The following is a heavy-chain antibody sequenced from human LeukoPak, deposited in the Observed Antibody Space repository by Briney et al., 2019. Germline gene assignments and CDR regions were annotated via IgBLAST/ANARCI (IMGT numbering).Heavy chain of an antibody. CDR1: GGSISSGSYY. D-gene: IGHD2-2*02. CDR3: ARYIVVVPAAIPYYFDY. CDR2: IYHSGST. V-gene: IGHV4-39*07. Sequence: SQTLSLTCTVSGGSISSGSYYWSWIRQPPGKGLEWIGSIYHSGSTYYNPSLKSRVTISVDTSKNQFSLKLSSVTAADTAVYYCARYIVVVPAAIPYYFDYWGQGTLVTVSS. J-gene: IGHJ4*02.